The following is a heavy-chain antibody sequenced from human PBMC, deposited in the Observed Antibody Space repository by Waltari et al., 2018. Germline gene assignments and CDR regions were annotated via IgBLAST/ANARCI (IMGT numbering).Heavy chain of an antibody. Sequence: EVQLVESGGGLVQPGRSLRLSCTASGFTFGDYAMRWFRQAPGKGLEWVGFIRTKASGETTEYAASVKGRFTVSRDDSKNIAYLQMNSLKTEDTAVYYCSRAGSRQLWRLPDYWGQGALVTVSS. J-gene: IGHJ4*02. CDR2: IRTKASGETT. CDR3: SRAGSRQLWRLPDY. V-gene: IGHV3-49*03. CDR1: GFTFGDYA. D-gene: IGHD5-18*01.